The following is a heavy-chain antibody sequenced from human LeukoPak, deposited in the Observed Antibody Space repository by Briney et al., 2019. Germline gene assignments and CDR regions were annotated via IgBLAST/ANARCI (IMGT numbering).Heavy chain of an antibody. CDR1: GFTFSAYG. Sequence: GGSLRLSCAASGFTFSAYGMDWVRQAPGKGLDWVAFISDHEINKYYADSVTGRFATSRDNSKNTLYLQMNSLRAEDTAVYYCAKRHPTSWYVVDYWGQGTLVTVSS. D-gene: IGHD6-13*01. CDR3: AKRHPTSWYVVDY. CDR2: ISDHEINK. J-gene: IGHJ4*02. V-gene: IGHV3-30*18.